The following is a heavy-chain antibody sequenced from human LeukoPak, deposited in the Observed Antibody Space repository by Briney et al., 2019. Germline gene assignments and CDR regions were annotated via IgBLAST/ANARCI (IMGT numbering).Heavy chain of an antibody. D-gene: IGHD4-23*01. CDR3: TREDLCGGNVYRCGGSDS. CDR1: GYTFTNFA. CDR2: INTYNGNT. J-gene: IGHJ4*02. Sequence: ASVKVSCKASGYTFTNFAISWVRQAPGEGLEWMGWINTYNGNTDYVQKVQDRVTMTADTSTSTAYMELRSLRSDDTAVYYCTREDLCGGNVYRCGGSDSWGQGTLVTVSS. V-gene: IGHV1-18*01.